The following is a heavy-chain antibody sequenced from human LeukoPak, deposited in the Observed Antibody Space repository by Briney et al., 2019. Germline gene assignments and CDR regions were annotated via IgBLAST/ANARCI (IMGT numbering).Heavy chain of an antibody. CDR1: GFTFSSYA. CDR3: ARGGDGGNPDLYFQH. CDR2: ISGSGGST. V-gene: IGHV3-23*01. D-gene: IGHD4-23*01. J-gene: IGHJ1*01. Sequence: LPGGSLRLSCAASGFTFSSYAMSWVRQAPGKGLEWVSDISGSGGSTYYADSVKGRFTISRDNSKNTLYLQMNSLRAEDTAVYYCARGGDGGNPDLYFQHWGQGALVTVSS.